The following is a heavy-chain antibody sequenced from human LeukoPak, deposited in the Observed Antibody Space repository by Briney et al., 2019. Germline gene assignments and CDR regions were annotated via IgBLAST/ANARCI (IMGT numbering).Heavy chain of an antibody. V-gene: IGHV3-7*01. CDR1: GFMFSSYW. CDR3: ARDFLTMVRGVIIKDYYYYMDV. D-gene: IGHD3-10*01. Sequence: GGSLRLSCAGSGFMFSSYWMSWVRQAPGKGLEWVTNIKEDGSEKYYVDSVKGRFTISRDNAKNSLYLQMNSLRAEDTAVYYCARDFLTMVRGVIIKDYYYYMDVWGKGTTVTVSS. CDR2: IKEDGSEK. J-gene: IGHJ6*03.